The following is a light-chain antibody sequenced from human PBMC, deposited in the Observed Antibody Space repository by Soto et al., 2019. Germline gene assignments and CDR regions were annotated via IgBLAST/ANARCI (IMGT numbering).Light chain of an antibody. CDR1: QSLLSSSDNRNY. CDR2: WAS. J-gene: IGKJ4*01. CDR3: QTYYRVPLT. V-gene: IGKV4-1*01. Sequence: DVVMTQSPDSLALSLGERATINCKSSQSLLSSSDNRNYLAWFQQKVGQPPKLLIRWASTRESGVPYRFSASGSATDFPLTINILQAEDVAVYDCQTYYRVPLTFGGGTKVERK.